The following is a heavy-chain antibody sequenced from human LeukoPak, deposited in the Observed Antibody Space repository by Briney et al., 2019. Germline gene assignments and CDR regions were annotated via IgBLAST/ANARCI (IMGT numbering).Heavy chain of an antibody. CDR2: ISGSGGST. Sequence: PGGSLRLSCAASGFTFSNYAMNWVRQAPGKGLEWVSSISGSGGSTYYADSVKGRFTVSRDNSKNTLYVQMNGLRAEDTAVYYCAKARAHRDGLQEGSPDYWGQGTLVTVSS. V-gene: IGHV3-23*01. CDR1: GFTFSNYA. CDR3: AKARAHRDGLQEGSPDY. D-gene: IGHD5-24*01. J-gene: IGHJ4*02.